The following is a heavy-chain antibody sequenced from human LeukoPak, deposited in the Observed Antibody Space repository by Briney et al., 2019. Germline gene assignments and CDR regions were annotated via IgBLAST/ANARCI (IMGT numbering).Heavy chain of an antibody. CDR1: GFTFSSYG. D-gene: IGHD3-22*01. Sequence: GGSLRLSCAASGFTFSSYGMHWVRQAPGKGLEWVAVISYDGSNKYYADSVKGRLTISRDNSKNTLYLQMNSLRAEDTAVYYCARSTYYYDSRSSGFDYWGQGTLVTVSS. CDR2: ISYDGSNK. V-gene: IGHV3-30*03. J-gene: IGHJ4*02. CDR3: ARSTYYYDSRSSGFDY.